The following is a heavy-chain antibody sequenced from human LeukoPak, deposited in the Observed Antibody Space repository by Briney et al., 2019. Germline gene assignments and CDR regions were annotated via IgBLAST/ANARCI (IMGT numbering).Heavy chain of an antibody. CDR1: GYTFTSYG. Sequence: ASVKVSYKASGYTFTSYGISWVRQAPGQGLEWMGWISAYNGNTNYAQKLQGRVTMTTDTSTSTAYMELRSLRSDDTAVYYCARDREDYYDSSGYFYWGQGTLVIVSS. J-gene: IGHJ4*02. V-gene: IGHV1-18*01. CDR2: ISAYNGNT. D-gene: IGHD3-22*01. CDR3: ARDREDYYDSSGYFY.